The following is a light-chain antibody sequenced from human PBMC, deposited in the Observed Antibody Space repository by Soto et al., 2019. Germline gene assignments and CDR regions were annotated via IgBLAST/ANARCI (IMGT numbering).Light chain of an antibody. V-gene: IGLV3-21*01. CDR1: NIGRKS. CDR3: QVWESSSDHVV. CDR2: YDS. J-gene: IGLJ2*01. Sequence: SYELTQPPSVSVAPGKTARLTCGGNNIGRKSVHWYQHKPGQAPVLVIYYDSDRPSGIPERFSGSNSGNTATLTISRVEAGEEADYYCQVWESSSDHVVFGGGTKVTVL.